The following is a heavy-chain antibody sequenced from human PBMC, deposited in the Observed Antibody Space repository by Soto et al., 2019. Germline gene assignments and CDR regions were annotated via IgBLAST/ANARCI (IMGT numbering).Heavy chain of an antibody. CDR1: GFSLSNARMG. CDR3: ARMRVYAHYYYYYMDV. J-gene: IGHJ6*03. Sequence: QVTLKESGPVLVTPTETLTLTCTVSGFSLSNARMGVSWIRQPPGKALEWLAHIFSNDEKSYSTSLKSRLTISKDTSKSQVVLTMTNMDPVDTATYYCARMRVYAHYYYYYMDVWGKGTTVTVSS. V-gene: IGHV2-26*01. D-gene: IGHD2-8*01. CDR2: IFSNDEK.